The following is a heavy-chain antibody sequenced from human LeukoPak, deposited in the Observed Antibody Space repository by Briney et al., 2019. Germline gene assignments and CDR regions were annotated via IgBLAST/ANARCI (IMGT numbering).Heavy chain of an antibody. J-gene: IGHJ4*02. Sequence: GASVKVSCKASGGTFSSYAISWVRQAPGQGLEWMGGIIPIFGTANYAQKFQGRVTITTDESTSTAYMELSSLRAEDTAVYYCARGVGGYNLVYWGQGTLVTVSS. CDR2: IIPIFGTA. CDR3: ARGVGGYNLVY. CDR1: GGTFSSYA. D-gene: IGHD5-24*01. V-gene: IGHV1-69*05.